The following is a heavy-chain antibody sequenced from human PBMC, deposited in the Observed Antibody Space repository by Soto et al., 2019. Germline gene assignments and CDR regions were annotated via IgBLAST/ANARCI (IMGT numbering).Heavy chain of an antibody. J-gene: IGHJ4*02. Sequence: QITLKESGPTLVKPTQTLTLTCTFSGFSLSTSGVGVGWIRQPPGKALEWLALIYWDDDKRYSPSLKSRLTITKXNXXXQXXLTMTNMDPVDTATYYCAHRPSYCSGGSCYSGFDYWGQGTLVTVSS. CDR1: GFSLSTSGVG. D-gene: IGHD2-15*01. CDR2: IYWDDDK. CDR3: AHRPSYCSGGSCYSGFDY. V-gene: IGHV2-5*02.